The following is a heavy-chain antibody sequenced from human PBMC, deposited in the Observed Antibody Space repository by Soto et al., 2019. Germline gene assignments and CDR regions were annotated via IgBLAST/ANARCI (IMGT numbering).Heavy chain of an antibody. Sequence: QLQLQESGPGLVKPSETLSLTCTVSGGSISSSSYYWGWIRQPPGKGLEWIGSIYYSGSTYYNPSLKSRVTISVDTSKNQFSLKLSSVTAADTAVYYCARRVSCSSTSCYLFWFDPWGQGTLVTVSS. CDR2: IYYSGST. J-gene: IGHJ5*02. D-gene: IGHD2-2*01. V-gene: IGHV4-39*01. CDR1: GGSISSSSYY. CDR3: ARRVSCSSTSCYLFWFDP.